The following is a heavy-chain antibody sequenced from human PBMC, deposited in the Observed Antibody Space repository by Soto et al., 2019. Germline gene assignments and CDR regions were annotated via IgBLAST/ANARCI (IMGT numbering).Heavy chain of an antibody. Sequence: ASVKVSCKASGYTFTSYYMHWVRQAPGQGLEWMGIINPSGGSTSYAQKFQGRVTMTRDTSTSTVYMELSSLRSEDTVVYYCARDGSIGYCSGGSCPTYYYYMDVGGKGTTVTVSS. CDR2: INPSGGST. D-gene: IGHD2-15*01. V-gene: IGHV1-46*01. J-gene: IGHJ6*03. CDR3: ARDGSIGYCSGGSCPTYYYYMDV. CDR1: GYTFTSYY.